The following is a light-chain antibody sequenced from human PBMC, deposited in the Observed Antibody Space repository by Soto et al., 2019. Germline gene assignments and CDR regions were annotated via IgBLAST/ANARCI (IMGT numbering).Light chain of an antibody. CDR3: KQHSNSSQYS. CDR2: GAS. CDR1: QSVSSSY. Sequence: EIVLTQSPGTLSLSPGERATLSCRASQSVSSSYFAWYQQKPGPAPRLLIYGASSRATDIPDSFSGSGSGTNFNITNSRLEREDFAVYYCKQHSNSSQYSMGQEIKLEIK. J-gene: IGKJ2*03. V-gene: IGKV3-20*01.